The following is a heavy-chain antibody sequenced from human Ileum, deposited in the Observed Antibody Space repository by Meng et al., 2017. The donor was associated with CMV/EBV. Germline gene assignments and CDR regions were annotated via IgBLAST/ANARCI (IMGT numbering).Heavy chain of an antibody. Sequence: GSLRLSCTVSGVSVNDFYYWSWVRQPPGKGLEWIAYISYNGNTNYNPSLRSRVTISADASKNQFSLRLASVTTADTAVYYCARGWAGIRFSGALDVWGQGTTVTVSS. V-gene: IGHV4-61*01. CDR3: ARGWAGIRFSGALDV. CDR2: ISYNGNT. CDR1: GVSVNDFYY. J-gene: IGHJ6*02. D-gene: IGHD1-14*01.